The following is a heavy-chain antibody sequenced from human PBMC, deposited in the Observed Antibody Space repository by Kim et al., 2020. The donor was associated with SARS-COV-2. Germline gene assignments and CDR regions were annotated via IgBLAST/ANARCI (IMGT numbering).Heavy chain of an antibody. V-gene: IGHV1-69*13. D-gene: IGHD1-26*01. J-gene: IGHJ4*02. CDR3: ASGGVWELLRVDY. CDR2: IIPIFGTA. CDR1: GGTFSSYA. Sequence: SVKVSCKASGGTFSSYAISWVRQAPGQGLEWMGGIIPIFGTANYAQKFQGRVTITADESTSTAYMELSSLRSEDTAVYYCASGGVWELLRVDYWGQGTLVTVSS.